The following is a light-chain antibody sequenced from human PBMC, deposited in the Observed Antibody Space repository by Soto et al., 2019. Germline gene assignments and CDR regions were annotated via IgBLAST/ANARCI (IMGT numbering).Light chain of an antibody. V-gene: IGKV3-15*01. J-gene: IGKJ1*01. Sequence: EIVMTQSPATLSVPPGERATLSCRASQTVGSNLAWYQQKPGQAPRLLIYGASTRDTGIPARFSGNGSGTEFTLTISSLQSEDFALYYCLQYDHWPPWTFGQGTKVEIK. CDR3: LQYDHWPPWT. CDR2: GAS. CDR1: QTVGSN.